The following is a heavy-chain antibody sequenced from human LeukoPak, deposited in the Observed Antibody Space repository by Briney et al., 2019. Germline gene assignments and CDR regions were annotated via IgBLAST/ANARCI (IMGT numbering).Heavy chain of an antibody. CDR1: GFTFSSYS. CDR2: ISSSSSYI. J-gene: IGHJ6*02. Sequence: PGGSLRLSCAASGFTFSSYSMNWVRQAPGKGLEWVSSISSSSSYIYYADSVKGRFTISRDNAKNSLYLQMNSLRAEETAVYYCARESGSYGMDVWGQGTTVTVSS. D-gene: IGHD6-25*01. CDR3: ARESGSYGMDV. V-gene: IGHV3-21*01.